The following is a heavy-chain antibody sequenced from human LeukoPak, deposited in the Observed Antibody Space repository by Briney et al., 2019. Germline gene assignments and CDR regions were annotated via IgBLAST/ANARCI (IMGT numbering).Heavy chain of an antibody. J-gene: IGHJ6*03. D-gene: IGHD3-16*01. CDR2: ISGSGGST. CDR1: GFTFSSYG. Sequence: GGSLRLSCAASGFTFSSYGMHWVRQAPGEGLEWVSAISGSGGSTYYADSVKGRFTISRDNSKNTLYQQMNSLRAEDTAVYYCAEATGGSPLYYYYMDVWGRGTTVTVSS. CDR3: AEATGGSPLYYYYMDV. V-gene: IGHV3-23*01.